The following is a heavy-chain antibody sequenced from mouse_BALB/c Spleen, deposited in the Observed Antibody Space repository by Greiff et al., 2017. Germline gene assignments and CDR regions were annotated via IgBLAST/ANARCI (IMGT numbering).Heavy chain of an antibody. CDR3: ARSDGFAY. CDR2: ISSGSSTI. D-gene: IGHD2-3*01. V-gene: IGHV5-17*02. Sequence: DVMLVESGGGLVQPGGSRKLSCAASGFTFSSFGMHWVRQAPEKGLEWVAYISSGSSTIYYADTVKGRFTISRDNPKNTLFLQMTSLRSEDTAMYYCARSDGFAYWGQGTLVTVSA. J-gene: IGHJ3*01. CDR1: GFTFSSFG.